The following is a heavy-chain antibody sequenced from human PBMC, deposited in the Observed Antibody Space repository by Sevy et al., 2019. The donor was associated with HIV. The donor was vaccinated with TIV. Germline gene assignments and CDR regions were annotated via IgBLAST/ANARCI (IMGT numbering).Heavy chain of an antibody. CDR2: IDPSDSNT. CDR1: GYRFNSYW. D-gene: IGHD3-16*01. Sequence: GESLKISCKASGYRFNSYWISWVRQMPGKGLEWMGRIDPSDSNTNYSPSFEGHVTISADKSISTAYLQWSSLKTQDTAMYFCATVGGATILKQNWGQGTLVTVSS. CDR3: ATVGGATILKQN. J-gene: IGHJ4*02. V-gene: IGHV5-10-1*01.